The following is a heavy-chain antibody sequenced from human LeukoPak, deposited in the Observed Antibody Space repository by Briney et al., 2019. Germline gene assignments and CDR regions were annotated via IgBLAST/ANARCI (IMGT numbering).Heavy chain of an antibody. CDR3: ARDPRINQLLSNAFDI. CDR2: ISSSSSYI. Sequence: GGSLRLSCAASGFTFSSYSMNWVRQAPGKGLEWVSSISSSSSYIYYADSVKGRFTISRDNAKNSLYLQMNSLRAEDTAVYYCARDPRINQLLSNAFDIWGQGTMVTVSS. J-gene: IGHJ3*02. V-gene: IGHV3-21*01. D-gene: IGHD2-2*01. CDR1: GFTFSSYS.